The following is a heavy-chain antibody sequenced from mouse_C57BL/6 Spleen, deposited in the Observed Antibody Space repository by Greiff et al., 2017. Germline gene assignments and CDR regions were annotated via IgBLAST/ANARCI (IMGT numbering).Heavy chain of an antibody. V-gene: IGHV1-76*01. CDR1: GYTFTDYY. J-gene: IGHJ2*01. CDR3: ARSDYGHDY. D-gene: IGHD2-4*01. CDR2: IYPGSGNT. Sequence: QVQLKQSGAELVRPGASVKLSCKASGYTFTDYYINWVKQRPGQGLEWIARIYPGSGNTYYNEKFKGKATLTAEKSSSTAYMQLSSLTSEDSAVYFCARSDYGHDYWGQGTTLTVSS.